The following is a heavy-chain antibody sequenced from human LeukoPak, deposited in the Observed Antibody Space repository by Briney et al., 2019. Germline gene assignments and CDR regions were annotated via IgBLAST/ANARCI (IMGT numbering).Heavy chain of an antibody. CDR2: IYPGDSDT. Sequence: GESLKISCKGSGYSFTNYWIGWVRQMPGKGLEWMGIIYPGDSDTRYSPSFQGQVTISADKSISTAYLQWSSPKASDTAMYFCASSWLVGQFDYWGQGTLVTVSS. D-gene: IGHD6-19*01. CDR1: GYSFTNYW. CDR3: ASSWLVGQFDY. J-gene: IGHJ4*02. V-gene: IGHV5-51*01.